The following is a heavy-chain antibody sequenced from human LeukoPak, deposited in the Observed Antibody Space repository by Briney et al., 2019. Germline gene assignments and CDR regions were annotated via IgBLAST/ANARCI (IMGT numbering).Heavy chain of an antibody. CDR3: AHRGSSGPFDY. Sequence: GGSLRLSCAASGFTFAGYAMTWVRQAPGKGLEWVSLISGSGGSTYYADVVKGRFTISRDNSKNALYLRMNSLRAEDTAVYYCAHRGSSGPFDYWGQGTLVTVSS. J-gene: IGHJ4*02. D-gene: IGHD6-6*01. CDR1: GFTFAGYA. V-gene: IGHV3-23*01. CDR2: ISGSGGST.